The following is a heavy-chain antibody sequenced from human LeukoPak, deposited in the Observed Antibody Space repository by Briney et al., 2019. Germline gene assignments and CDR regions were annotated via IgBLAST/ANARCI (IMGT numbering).Heavy chain of an antibody. D-gene: IGHD2-21*01. V-gene: IGHV4-61*01. J-gene: IGHJ4*02. Sequence: KSSETLSPTCTVSGGSISSGSYYWSWIRQPPGKGLEWIGYIYYSGSTNYNPSLKSRVTISVDTSKNQFSLKLSSVTAADTAVYYCARDLVFDYWGQGTLVTVSS. CDR2: IYYSGST. CDR3: ARDLVFDY. CDR1: GGSISSGSYY.